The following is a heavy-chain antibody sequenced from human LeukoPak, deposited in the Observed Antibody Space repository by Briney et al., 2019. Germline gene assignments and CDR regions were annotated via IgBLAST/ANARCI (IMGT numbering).Heavy chain of an antibody. V-gene: IGHV1-69*04. CDR3: ARDQDDILTGYYPDYFDY. D-gene: IGHD3-9*01. CDR2: IIPILGIA. CDR1: GGTFSSYA. J-gene: IGHJ4*02. Sequence: ASVKVSCKASGGTFSSYAISWVRQAPGQGLEWMGRIIPILGIANYAQKFQGRVTITADKSTSTAYMELSSLRSEDTAVYYCARDQDDILTGYYPDYFDYWGQGTLVTVSS.